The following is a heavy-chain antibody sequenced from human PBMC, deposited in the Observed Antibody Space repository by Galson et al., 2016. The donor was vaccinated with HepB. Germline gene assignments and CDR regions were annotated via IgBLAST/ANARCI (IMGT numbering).Heavy chain of an antibody. D-gene: IGHD2-15*01. J-gene: IGHJ6*03. CDR3: ARDTGGFCSGGSCYNYYYYMDV. CDR2: IYNSGST. V-gene: IGHV4-61*02. CDR1: GGSISSGSYY. Sequence: TLSLTCTVSGGSISSGSYYWSWIRQPAGKGLEWIGRIYNSGSTNYNPSLKSRVTISVDTSKNQCSLKLSSVTAADTAVYYGARDTGGFCSGGSCYNYYYYMDVWGKGTTVTVSS.